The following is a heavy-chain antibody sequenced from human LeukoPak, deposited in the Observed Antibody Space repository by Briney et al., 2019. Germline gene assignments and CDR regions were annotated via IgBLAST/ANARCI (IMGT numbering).Heavy chain of an antibody. J-gene: IGHJ4*02. CDR3: AKGDYYYDSSGVDY. D-gene: IGHD3-22*01. Sequence: GGSLRLSCAASGFTFSSYGMHWGRQAPGKGLEGLAFIRYDGSNKYYAESVKGRFTISRDNSKNTLYLQMNSLRAEDTAVYYCAKGDYYYDSSGVDYWGQGNLVTVSS. CDR1: GFTFSSYG. V-gene: IGHV3-30*02. CDR2: IRYDGSNK.